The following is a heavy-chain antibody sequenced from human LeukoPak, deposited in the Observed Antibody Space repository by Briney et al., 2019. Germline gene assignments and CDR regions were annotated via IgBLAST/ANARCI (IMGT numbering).Heavy chain of an antibody. Sequence: GGSLRLSCAASGFTFSSYEMNWVRQAPGKGLEWVPYISSSGSTIYYADSVKGRFTISRDNAKNSLYLQMNSLRVEDTAVYYCARAPSAANVLWFDPWGQGTLVTVSS. CDR1: GFTFSSYE. CDR3: ARAPSAANVLWFDP. J-gene: IGHJ5*02. V-gene: IGHV3-48*03. D-gene: IGHD2-2*01. CDR2: ISSSGSTI.